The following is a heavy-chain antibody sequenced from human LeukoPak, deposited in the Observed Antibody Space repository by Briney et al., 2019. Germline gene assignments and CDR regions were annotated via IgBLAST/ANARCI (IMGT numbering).Heavy chain of an antibody. J-gene: IGHJ4*02. CDR2: IKQDGSEK. Sequence: GGSLRLSCAASGFTFSSHWMSWVRQAPGKGLEWVANIKQDGSEKYYMDSVKGRFTISRDNAKNSLYLQMNSLGAEDTAVYYCARGGTELVIPTYWGQGILVTVSS. CDR1: GFTFSSHW. CDR3: ARGGTELVIPTY. V-gene: IGHV3-7*01. D-gene: IGHD3-22*01.